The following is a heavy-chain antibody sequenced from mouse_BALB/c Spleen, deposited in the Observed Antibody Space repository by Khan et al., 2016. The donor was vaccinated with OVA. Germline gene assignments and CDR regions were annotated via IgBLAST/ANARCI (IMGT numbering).Heavy chain of an antibody. J-gene: IGHJ3*01. CDR2: ISSGGST. CDR3: ARDYWFAY. Sequence: EVQLVESGGGLVQPGGSLKLSCAASGFTFSNYAMSGVRQTPEKRLEWVASISSGGSTYYPDSVKGRFTISRENARNILYLQMSSLRSEDTAMYYCARDYWFAYWGQGTLVTVSA. V-gene: IGHV5-6-5*01. CDR1: GFTFSNYA.